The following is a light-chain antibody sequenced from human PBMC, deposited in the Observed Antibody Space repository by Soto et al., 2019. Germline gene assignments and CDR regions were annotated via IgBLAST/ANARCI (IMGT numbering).Light chain of an antibody. CDR2: GAS. CDR3: QQYNSWPMFT. J-gene: IGKJ2*01. CDR1: QSVSST. Sequence: EIVMTQSPATLSVSPGERATLSCRASQSVSSTVAWYQHKPGQAPRLLIYGASTRDTGVPARFSGSGSGTEFTLTISSLQSEDFALYYCQQYNSWPMFTFGQGTKLESK. V-gene: IGKV3-15*01.